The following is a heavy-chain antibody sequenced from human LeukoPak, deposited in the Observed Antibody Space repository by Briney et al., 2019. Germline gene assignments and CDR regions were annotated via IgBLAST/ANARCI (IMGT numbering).Heavy chain of an antibody. V-gene: IGHV4-30-2*01. J-gene: IGHJ6*02. CDR1: GGSISSGGYY. CDR2: IQDGGST. Sequence: KSSETLSLTCTVSGGSISSGGYYWSWIRQPPGKGPEWIGFIQDGGSTSYKSSLKSRVAISVDRSKNQFSLTLSSVTAADTAIYYCARDKGDSWDYYYYYYGMDVWGQGTTVTVSS. CDR3: ARDKGDSWDYYYYYYGMDV. D-gene: IGHD1-26*01.